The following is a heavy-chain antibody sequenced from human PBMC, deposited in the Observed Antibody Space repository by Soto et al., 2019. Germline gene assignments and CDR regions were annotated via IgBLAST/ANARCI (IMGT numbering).Heavy chain of an antibody. CDR3: GRRPHCSGGICYYGLDN. J-gene: IGHJ4*02. D-gene: IGHD2-15*01. V-gene: IGHV1-8*01. Sequence: QVQLVQSGAEVKKPGASVKVSCKASGYTFTNSDINWVRQAPGQGLEWMGWMNPDSGHAAYAQKFQGRVTLTTSTSTSTVYMEMRSLGSEDTAVYYCGRRPHCSGGICYYGLDNWGQGTLVTVSS. CDR2: MNPDSGHA. CDR1: GYTFTNSD.